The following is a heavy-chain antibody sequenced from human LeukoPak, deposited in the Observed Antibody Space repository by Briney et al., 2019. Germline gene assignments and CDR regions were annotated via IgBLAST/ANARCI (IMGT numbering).Heavy chain of an antibody. D-gene: IGHD5-24*01. Sequence: PGGSLRLSCAASGFTVSGNYMSWVRQAPGRGLEWVSVIYTGGNTYYADSVKGRFTISRDGSKNTLYLQMNSLRVEDTALYYCARGYNYANDFDSWGQGTLVSVSS. CDR2: IYTGGNT. V-gene: IGHV3-66*01. CDR3: ARGYNYANDFDS. CDR1: GFTVSGNY. J-gene: IGHJ4*02.